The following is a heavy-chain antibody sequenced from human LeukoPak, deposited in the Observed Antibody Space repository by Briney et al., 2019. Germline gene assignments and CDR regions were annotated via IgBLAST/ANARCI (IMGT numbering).Heavy chain of an antibody. Sequence: GGSLRLSRAASGFTFSSYAMSWVRQAPGKGLEWVSAISGSGGSTYYADSVEGRFTISRDNSKNTLYLQMNSLRAEDTAVYYCASRTRYCSSTSCYTWFDYWGQGTLVTVSS. V-gene: IGHV3-23*01. CDR2: ISGSGGST. J-gene: IGHJ4*02. CDR1: GFTFSSYA. D-gene: IGHD2-2*02. CDR3: ASRTRYCSSTSCYTWFDY.